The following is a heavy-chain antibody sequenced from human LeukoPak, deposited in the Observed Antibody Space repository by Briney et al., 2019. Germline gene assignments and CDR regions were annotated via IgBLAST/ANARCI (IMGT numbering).Heavy chain of an antibody. V-gene: IGHV3-23*01. CDR2: ISGSGGST. Sequence: GGSLRLSCAASGFTFSNYAMNWVRQAPGKGLEWVTAISGSGGSTYYADSVRGRFTISRDNSKNTLSLQMNSLRAEDTAVYYCAKTLSGYYGSGSYDYWGQGTLVTVSS. CDR1: GFTFSNYA. CDR3: AKTLSGYYGSGSYDY. D-gene: IGHD3-10*01. J-gene: IGHJ4*02.